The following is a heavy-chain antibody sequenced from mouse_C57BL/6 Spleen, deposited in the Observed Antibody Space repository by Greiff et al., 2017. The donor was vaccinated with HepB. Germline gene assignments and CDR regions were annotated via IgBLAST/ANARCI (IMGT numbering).Heavy chain of an antibody. Sequence: EVQLQQSGPELVKPGASVKISCKASGYTFTDYYMNWVKQSHGKSLEWIGDINPNNGGTSYNQKFKGKATLTVDKSSSTAYMELRSLTSEDSAVYYCAITTVVARYWYFDVWGTGTTVTVSS. CDR2: INPNNGGT. V-gene: IGHV1-26*01. J-gene: IGHJ1*03. CDR1: GYTFTDYY. D-gene: IGHD1-1*01. CDR3: AITTVVARYWYFDV.